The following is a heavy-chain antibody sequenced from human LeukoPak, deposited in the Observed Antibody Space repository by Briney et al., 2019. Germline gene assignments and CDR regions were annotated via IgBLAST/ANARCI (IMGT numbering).Heavy chain of an antibody. D-gene: IGHD4-17*01. V-gene: IGHV3-30-3*01. CDR3: ASLSPTTVPPYYFDY. Sequence: GGSLRLSCAASGFTFSSYAMHWVRQAPGKGLEWVAVISYDGSNKYYADSVKGRFTISRDNSKNTLYLQMNSLRAEDTAVYYCASLSPTTVPPYYFDYWGQGTLVTVSS. CDR1: GFTFSSYA. J-gene: IGHJ4*02. CDR2: ISYDGSNK.